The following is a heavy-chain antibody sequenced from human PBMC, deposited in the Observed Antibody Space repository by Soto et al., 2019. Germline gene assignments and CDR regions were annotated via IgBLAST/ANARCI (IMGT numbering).Heavy chain of an antibody. D-gene: IGHD3-22*01. V-gene: IGHV3-53*05. CDR1: GFTVSSNY. J-gene: IGHJ4*02. CDR3: AKDPTLFLSAPDY. CDR2: IYSGGST. Sequence: PGGSLRLSCAASGFTVSSNYMSWVRQAPGKGLEWVSVIYSGGSTYYADSVKGRFTISRDNSKNTLYLQMNSLRAEDTAVYYCAKDPTLFLSAPDYWGQGTLVTVSS.